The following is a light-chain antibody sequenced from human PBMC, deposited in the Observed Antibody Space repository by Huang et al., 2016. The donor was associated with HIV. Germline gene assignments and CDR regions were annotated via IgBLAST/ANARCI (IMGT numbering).Light chain of an antibody. CDR2: ASS. CDR1: RGISDS. CDR3: QQYYGTPYT. V-gene: IGKV1-NL1*01. J-gene: IGKJ2*01. Sequence: DIQVTQSPSSLSASVGDRVTVTCRTSRGISDSLVWYQQKPGRAPKLLVYASSRLESWVPSRFSGSGAGADFTLTINNLQPEDFATYYCQQYYGTPYTFGQGTKVEIK.